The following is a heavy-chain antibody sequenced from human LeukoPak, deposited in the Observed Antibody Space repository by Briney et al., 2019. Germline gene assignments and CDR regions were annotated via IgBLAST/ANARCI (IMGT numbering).Heavy chain of an antibody. J-gene: IGHJ4*02. CDR3: ANFDVTRGSSDF. V-gene: IGHV4-30-4*01. CDR2: IYYSGST. D-gene: IGHD2-21*02. Sequence: PSETLSLTCTVSGGSISSGDYYWSWVRQTPGTGLEWIGYIYYSGSTYYNPSLKSRVIISVDTSKNQFSLKLRSVTAADTAIYYCANFDVTRGSSDFWGQGTLVTVSS. CDR1: GGSISSGDYY.